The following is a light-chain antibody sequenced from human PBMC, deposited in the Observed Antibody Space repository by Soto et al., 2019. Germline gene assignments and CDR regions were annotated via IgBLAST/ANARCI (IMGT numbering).Light chain of an antibody. CDR3: QESYSNSFT. CDR1: QTIAGY. V-gene: IGKV1-39*01. Sequence: DIQMTQSPSSLSASVGDRVTLTCRANQTIAGYLNWYQQKPGKAPSLLIYTASTLQSGVPSRFSGSGSGTDFTLTISSLQLEDFATYYCQESYSNSFTFGPGTKVDNK. CDR2: TAS. J-gene: IGKJ3*01.